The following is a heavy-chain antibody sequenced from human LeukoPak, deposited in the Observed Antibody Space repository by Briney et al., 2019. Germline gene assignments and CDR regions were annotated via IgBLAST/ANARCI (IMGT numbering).Heavy chain of an antibody. CDR2: ISGRGDLE. J-gene: IGHJ6*03. CDR1: GYTFSSHG. Sequence: QPGGSPRLSCAASGYTFSSHGLTWVRQAPGKGLEWVSTISGRGDLEFYTESVKGRFTISRDHSKNTVHLQMDSLRAEDTAIYYCAREGDFWSGYPIDHYYYMDVWGKGTTVTVTS. V-gene: IGHV3-23*01. CDR3: AREGDFWSGYPIDHYYYMDV. D-gene: IGHD3-3*01.